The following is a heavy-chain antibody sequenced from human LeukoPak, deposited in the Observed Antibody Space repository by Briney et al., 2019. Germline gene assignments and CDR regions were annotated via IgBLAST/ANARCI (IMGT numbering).Heavy chain of an antibody. J-gene: IGHJ4*02. Sequence: GGSLRLSCAASGFTFSNAWMSWVRQAPGKGLDWVGRIKSTTDGGTTDYPAPVKGRFTISRDDSKNMLYLEMNSLNTEDTAVYYCATEYFGANNYWGQGTLVTVSS. CDR1: GFTFSNAW. CDR2: IKSTTDGGTT. CDR3: ATEYFGANNY. D-gene: IGHD4/OR15-4a*01. V-gene: IGHV3-15*01.